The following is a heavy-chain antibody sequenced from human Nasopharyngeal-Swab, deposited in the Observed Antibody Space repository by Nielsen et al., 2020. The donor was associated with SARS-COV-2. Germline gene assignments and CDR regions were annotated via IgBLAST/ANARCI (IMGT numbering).Heavy chain of an antibody. CDR3: ARALGIPMIVIDAFDI. J-gene: IGHJ3*02. Sequence: SETLSLTCAVYGGSFSGYYWSWIRQPPGQGLEWIGEINHSGSTNYNPSLKSRVTISVDTSKNQFSLKLSSVTAADTAVYYCARALGIPMIVIDAFDI. CDR2: INHSGST. CDR1: GGSFSGYY. V-gene: IGHV4-34*01. D-gene: IGHD3-16*02.